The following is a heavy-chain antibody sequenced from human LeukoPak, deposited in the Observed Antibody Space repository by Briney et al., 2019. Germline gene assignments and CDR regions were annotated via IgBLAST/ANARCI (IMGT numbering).Heavy chain of an antibody. D-gene: IGHD1-26*01. V-gene: IGHV4-59*01. J-gene: IGHJ4*02. CDR1: GGSISSYY. Sequence: KASETLSLTCTVSGGSISSYYWSRIRQPPGKGLEWIGYIYYTGSTNYNPSLKSRVTISVDTSKNQFSLKLSSVTAADTAVYYCARGNSGSYYGFDYWGQGTLVTVSS. CDR3: ARGNSGSYYGFDY. CDR2: IYYTGST.